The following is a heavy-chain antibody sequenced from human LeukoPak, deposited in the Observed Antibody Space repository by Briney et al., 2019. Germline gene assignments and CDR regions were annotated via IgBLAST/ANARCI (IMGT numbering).Heavy chain of an antibody. CDR2: IYYSGST. CDR3: AARTGIDY. Sequence: PSETLPLTCTVSGGSISSSSYYWGWIRQPPGKGLEWIGSIYYSGSTYYSPSLKSRVTISVDTSKNQFSLKLSSVTAADTAVYYCAARTGIDYWGQGTLVTVSS. D-gene: IGHD1-1*01. V-gene: IGHV4-39*01. J-gene: IGHJ4*02. CDR1: GGSISSSSYY.